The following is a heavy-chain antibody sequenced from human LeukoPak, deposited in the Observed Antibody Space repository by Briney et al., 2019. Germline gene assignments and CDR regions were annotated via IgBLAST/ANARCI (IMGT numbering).Heavy chain of an antibody. V-gene: IGHV3-15*01. CDR1: GFTFSNAW. Sequence: GGSLRLSCAASGFTFSNAWMSWVRQAPGKGLEWVGRIKSKTDGGTTDYAAPVKGRFTISRDDSKNTLYLQMNSLKTEDTAVYYCTKEAYFDILTGYSHLCYRGQGTLVTVSS. D-gene: IGHD3-9*01. CDR2: IKSKTDGGTT. J-gene: IGHJ4*02. CDR3: TKEAYFDILTGYSHLCY.